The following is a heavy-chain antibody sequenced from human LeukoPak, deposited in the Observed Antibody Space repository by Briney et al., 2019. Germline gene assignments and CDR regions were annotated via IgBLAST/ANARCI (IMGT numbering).Heavy chain of an antibody. CDR2: ISAYNGNT. V-gene: IGHV1-18*01. D-gene: IGHD3-9*01. CDR3: ARFQYYDILTGYYGAFDI. J-gene: IGHJ3*02. Sequence: GASVKVSCKASGYTFTSDGISWVRQAPGQGLEWMGWISAYNGNTNYAQKLQGRVTMTTDTSTSTAYMELRSLRSDDTAVYYCARFQYYDILTGYYGAFDIWGQGTMVTVSS. CDR1: GYTFTSDG.